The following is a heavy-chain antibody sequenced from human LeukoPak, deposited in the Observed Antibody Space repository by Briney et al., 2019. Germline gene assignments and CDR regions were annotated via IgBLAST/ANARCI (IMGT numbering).Heavy chain of an antibody. CDR3: ARVDYGDYTLDY. D-gene: IGHD4-17*01. CDR1: GGSISSSRDY. Sequence: SETLSLTCTVSGGSISSSRDYWAWLRQPPGKGLEWIANIYYSGSTYYSPSLKSRVTISVDTSKNQFSLKLSSVTAADTAVYYCARVDYGDYTLDYWGQGTLVTVSS. V-gene: IGHV4-39*07. CDR2: IYYSGST. J-gene: IGHJ4*02.